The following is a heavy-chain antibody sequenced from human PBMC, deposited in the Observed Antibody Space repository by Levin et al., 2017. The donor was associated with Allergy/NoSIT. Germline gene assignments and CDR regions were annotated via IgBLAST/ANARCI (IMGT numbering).Heavy chain of an antibody. CDR1: GFTFSSYA. Sequence: GGSLRLSCAASGFTFSSYAMHWVRQAPGKGLEWVAVISYDGSNKYYADSVKGRFTISRDNSKNTLYLQMNSLRAEDTAVYYCARDRIVVVVAATHSGGWFDPWGQGTLVTVSS. J-gene: IGHJ5*02. CDR2: ISYDGSNK. D-gene: IGHD2-15*01. CDR3: ARDRIVVVVAATHSGGWFDP. V-gene: IGHV3-30-3*01.